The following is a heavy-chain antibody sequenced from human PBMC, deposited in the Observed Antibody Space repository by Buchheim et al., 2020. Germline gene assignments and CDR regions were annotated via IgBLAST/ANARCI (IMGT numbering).Heavy chain of an antibody. Sequence: QVQLVQSGAEVKKPGSSVKVSCTASGGTFSSHAFTWVRQAPGQGLEWMGGIIPPFGTANYARKFQGRVTITADKSTSTAYMELNILRSEETAVYYCASPNPWFGDYMLGRYYFDFWGQETL. CDR2: IIPPFGTA. V-gene: IGHV1-69*06. CDR3: ASPNPWFGDYMLGRYYFDF. D-gene: IGHD4-17*01. CDR1: GGTFSSHA. J-gene: IGHJ4*02.